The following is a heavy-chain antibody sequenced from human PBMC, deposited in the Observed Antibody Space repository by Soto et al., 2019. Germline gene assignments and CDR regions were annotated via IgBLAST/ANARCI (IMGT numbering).Heavy chain of an antibody. CDR2: INPNSGGT. CDR3: ARGPATIPYYYYYYMDV. CDR1: GYTFTGYY. Sequence: ASLKVSCKASGYTFTGYYMHWVRQAPGQGLEWMGWINPNSGGTNYAQKFQGWVTMTRDTSISTAYMELSRLRSDDTAVYYCARGPATIPYYYYYYMDVWGKGTTVTVSS. J-gene: IGHJ6*03. V-gene: IGHV1-2*04. D-gene: IGHD5-12*01.